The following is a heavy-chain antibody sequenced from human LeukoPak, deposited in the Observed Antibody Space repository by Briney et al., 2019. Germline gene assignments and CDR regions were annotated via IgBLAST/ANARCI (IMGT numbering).Heavy chain of an antibody. Sequence: AGGSLRLSCAASGFTVSSNYMSWVRQAPGKGLEWVSVIYSGGSTYYADSVKGRFTISRDNSKNTLYLQMNSLRAEDTAVYYCARDNNKYYDFWSPYGMDVWGQGTTVTVSS. CDR2: IYSGGST. CDR1: GFTVSSNY. CDR3: ARDNNKYYDFWSPYGMDV. J-gene: IGHJ6*02. D-gene: IGHD3-3*01. V-gene: IGHV3-66*01.